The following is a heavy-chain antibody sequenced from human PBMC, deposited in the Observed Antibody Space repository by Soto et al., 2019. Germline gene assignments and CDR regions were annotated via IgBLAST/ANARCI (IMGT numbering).Heavy chain of an antibody. CDR3: AKYQYQLLTRYGMDV. CDR1: GFTFSSYG. D-gene: IGHD2-2*01. V-gene: IGHV3-30*18. CDR2: ISYDGSNK. J-gene: IGHJ6*02. Sequence: PGGSLRLSCAASGFTFSSYGMHWVRQSPGKGLEWVAVISYDGSNKYYADSVKGRFTISRDNSKNTLYLQMNSLRAEDTAVYYCAKYQYQLLTRYGMDVWGQGTTVTVSS.